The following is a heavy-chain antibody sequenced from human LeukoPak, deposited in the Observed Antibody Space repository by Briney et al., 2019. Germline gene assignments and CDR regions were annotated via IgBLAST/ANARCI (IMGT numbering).Heavy chain of an antibody. CDR3: ARDFIVVVPAGFDP. CDR2: INPNSGGT. CDR1: GYTFTGYY. V-gene: IGHV1-2*02. D-gene: IGHD2-2*01. Sequence: GASVKASCKASGYTFTGYYMHWVRQAPGQGLEWMGWINPNSGGTNYAQKFQGRVTMTRDTSISTAYMELSRLGSDDTAVYYCARDFIVVVPAGFDPWGQGTLVTVSS. J-gene: IGHJ5*02.